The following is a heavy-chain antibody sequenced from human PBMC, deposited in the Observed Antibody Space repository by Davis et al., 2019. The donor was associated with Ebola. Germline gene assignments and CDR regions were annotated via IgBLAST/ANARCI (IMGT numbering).Heavy chain of an antibody. CDR2: INHSGST. D-gene: IGHD3-10*01. Sequence: SGPTLVKPTQTLTLTCTFSGFSLSTSGMCVSWIRQPPGKGLEWIGEINHSGSTNYNPSLKSRVTISVDTSKNQFSLKLSSVTAADTAVYYCVRIMVQRKGWFDPWGQGTLVTVSS. CDR1: GFSLSTSGM. J-gene: IGHJ5*02. CDR3: VRIMVQRKGWFDP. V-gene: IGHV4-39*07.